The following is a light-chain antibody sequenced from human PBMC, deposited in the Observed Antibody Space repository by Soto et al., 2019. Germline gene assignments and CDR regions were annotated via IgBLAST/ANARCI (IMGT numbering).Light chain of an antibody. V-gene: IGKV3-20*01. Sequence: EIVLTQSPGTLSLSPGERATLSCRASQSVSSSYLAWYQQKPGQAPRLLIYGASSRATVIPDRVSGSGSGTDFTLTISRLEPEDFAVYYCQQYGSSPLTFGGGTKVEIK. CDR2: GAS. J-gene: IGKJ4*01. CDR1: QSVSSSY. CDR3: QQYGSSPLT.